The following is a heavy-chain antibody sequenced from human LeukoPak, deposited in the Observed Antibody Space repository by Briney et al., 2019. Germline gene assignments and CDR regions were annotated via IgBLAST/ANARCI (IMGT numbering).Heavy chain of an antibody. CDR3: ARGGKQWRGGNYFDS. V-gene: IGHV1-3*03. D-gene: IGHD6-19*01. CDR1: GYTFTDYA. J-gene: IGHJ4*02. Sequence: GASVKVSCKASGYTFTDYALHWVRQAPGQSLEWMGWITTGRGDTQYSQAFQRRITITRDKSASTVSMDLSALRSEDTAVYYCARGGKQWRGGNYFDSWGLGTLVAVSS. CDR2: ITTGRGDT.